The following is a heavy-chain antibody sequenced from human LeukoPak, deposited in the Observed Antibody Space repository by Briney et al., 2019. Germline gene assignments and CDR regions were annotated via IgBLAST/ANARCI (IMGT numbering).Heavy chain of an antibody. Sequence: GGSLRLSCAASGFTFSSYAMHWVRQAPGKGLEWVAVISYDGSNKYYADSVKGRFTISRDNSKNTLYLQMNSLRAEDTAVYYCAKNLWFGELRTNNIDYWGQGTLVTVSS. J-gene: IGHJ4*02. CDR1: GFTFSSYA. CDR2: ISYDGSNK. CDR3: AKNLWFGELRTNNIDY. D-gene: IGHD3-10*01. V-gene: IGHV3-30*18.